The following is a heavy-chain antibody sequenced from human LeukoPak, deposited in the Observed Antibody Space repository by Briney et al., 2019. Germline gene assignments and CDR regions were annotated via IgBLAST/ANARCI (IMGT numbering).Heavy chain of an antibody. CDR1: GGSISSYY. CDR3: ARTVLLWFGELPMTGLFDY. J-gene: IGHJ4*02. Sequence: RPSETLSLTCTVSGGSISSYYWSWIRQPPGKGLEWIGYIYYSGSTNYNPSLKSRVTISVDTSKNQFSLKLSSVTAADTAVYYCARTVLLWFGELPMTGLFDYWGQGTLVTVSS. V-gene: IGHV4-59*01. D-gene: IGHD3-10*01. CDR2: IYYSGST.